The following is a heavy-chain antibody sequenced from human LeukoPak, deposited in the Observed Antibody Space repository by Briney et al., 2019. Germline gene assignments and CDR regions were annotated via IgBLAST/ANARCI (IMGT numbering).Heavy chain of an antibody. CDR3: ARAGSYCHFDY. V-gene: IGHV1-69*02. J-gene: IGHJ4*02. CDR2: IIPILGIA. CDR1: GGTFSSYT. Sequence: SVKVSCEASGGTFSSYTISWVRQAPGQGLEWMGRIIPILGIANYAQKFQGRVTITADKSTSTAYMELSSLRSEDTAVYYCARAGSYCHFDYWGQGTLVTVSS. D-gene: IGHD1-26*01.